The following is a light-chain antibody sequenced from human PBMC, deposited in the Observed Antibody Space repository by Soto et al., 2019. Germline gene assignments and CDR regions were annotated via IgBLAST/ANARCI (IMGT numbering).Light chain of an antibody. V-gene: IGKV3D-15*01. CDR2: GAS. Sequence: EIVMTQSPATLSVSPGERATLSCRASQSVSSNLAWYQQKPGQAPRLLIYGASTRATGIPARFSGSGSGTEFTLTISSLQCEVFAVYYCQQYNNWPPWTFGQGTKVEIK. CDR3: QQYNNWPPWT. J-gene: IGKJ1*01. CDR1: QSVSSN.